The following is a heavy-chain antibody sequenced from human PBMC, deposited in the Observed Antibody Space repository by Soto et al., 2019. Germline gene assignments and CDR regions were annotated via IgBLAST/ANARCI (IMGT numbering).Heavy chain of an antibody. CDR2: INAGNGNT. J-gene: IGHJ6*02. Sequence: ASVKVSCKASGYTFTNYAMHWVRQAPGQRLEWMGWINAGNGNTKYSQKFQGRVTITRDTSASTAYMELSSLRSEDTAVYYCARDGGYCSSTSCIRYWYYYYGMDVWGQGTTVTVSS. CDR1: GYTFTNYA. CDR3: ARDGGYCSSTSCIRYWYYYYGMDV. D-gene: IGHD2-2*01. V-gene: IGHV1-3*01.